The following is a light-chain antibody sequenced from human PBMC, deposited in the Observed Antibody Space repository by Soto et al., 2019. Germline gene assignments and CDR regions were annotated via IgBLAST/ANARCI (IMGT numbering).Light chain of an antibody. CDR2: DVS. V-gene: IGLV2-14*01. CDR1: SSDIGVYNY. Sequence: QSALTQPASVSGSPGQSITISCTGTSSDIGVYNYVSWYQQHPGKAPKLMIYDVSNRPSGVSNRFSGSKSVNTASLTISGRQAEDEADYYCSSYTTTRTVVFGGGTKLTVL. CDR3: SSYTTTRTVV. J-gene: IGLJ2*01.